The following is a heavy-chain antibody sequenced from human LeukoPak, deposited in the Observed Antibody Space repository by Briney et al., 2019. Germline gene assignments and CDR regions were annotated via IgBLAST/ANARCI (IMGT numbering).Heavy chain of an antibody. Sequence: GGSLRLSCAASGFTFSNAWMSWVRQAPGKGLEYVSSVSSNGRFTSYADSVKGRFTISKDQSKNTVFLQMGSLRPEDMGLYYCARDHSGAVADYWGQGTLVTVSP. CDR2: VSSNGRFT. CDR1: GFTFSNAW. D-gene: IGHD5-12*01. J-gene: IGHJ4*02. V-gene: IGHV3-64*02. CDR3: ARDHSGAVADY.